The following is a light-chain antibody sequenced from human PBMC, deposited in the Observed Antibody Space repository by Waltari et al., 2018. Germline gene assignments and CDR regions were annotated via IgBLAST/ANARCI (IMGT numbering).Light chain of an antibody. J-gene: IGLJ3*02. V-gene: IGLV2-14*01. CDR3: CSYSSISTQV. Sequence: QSALTQPASVSGSPGQSITISCAGTSSDVGDYDSVSWYQRHPGKAPKLIIYGVSNRPSGVSNRFSGSKSVNTASLTISGLQAEDEAEYYCCSYSSISTQVFGGGTYLTVL. CDR2: GVS. CDR1: SSDVGDYDS.